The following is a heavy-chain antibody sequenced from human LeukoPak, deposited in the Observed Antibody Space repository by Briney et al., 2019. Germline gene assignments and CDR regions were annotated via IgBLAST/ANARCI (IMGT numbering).Heavy chain of an antibody. CDR1: GFTFSSYW. V-gene: IGHV3-21*01. J-gene: IGHJ4*02. CDR2: ISSSSSYI. CDR3: ARALQLERPFDY. Sequence: PGGSLRLSCAASGFTFSSYWMNWVRQAPGKGLEWVSSISSSSSYIYYADSVKGRFTISRDNAKNSLYLQMNSLRAEDTAVYYCARALQLERPFDYWGQGTLVTVSS. D-gene: IGHD1-1*01.